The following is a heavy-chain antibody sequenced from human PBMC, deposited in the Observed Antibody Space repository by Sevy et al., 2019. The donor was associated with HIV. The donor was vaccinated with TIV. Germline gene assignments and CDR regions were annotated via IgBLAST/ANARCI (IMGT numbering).Heavy chain of an antibody. J-gene: IGHJ4*02. V-gene: IGHV3-7*01. CDR3: ARRYFDV. Sequence: GGSLRLSCAASGFTFHTFWMQWVRQAPGKGLEWVANIRQDGNEIYYADSVKGRFTISRDNSMQSLFLDMNNLRVEDSGIYYCARRYFDVWGQGTPVTVSS. CDR1: GFTFHTFW. CDR2: IRQDGNEI.